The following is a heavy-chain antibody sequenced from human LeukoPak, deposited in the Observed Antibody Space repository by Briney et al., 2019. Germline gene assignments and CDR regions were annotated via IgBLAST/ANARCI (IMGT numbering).Heavy chain of an antibody. CDR3: AREYYYGSGNYYNRIDY. V-gene: IGHV1-2*02. J-gene: IGHJ4*02. Sequence: ASVKVSCKASGYTFTGYYMHWVRQAPGQGLEWMGWIDPNSGGTNYAQKFQGRVTMTRDTSISTAYMVLNRLRSDDTGVYYCAREYYYGSGNYYNRIDYWGQGTLVTVSS. D-gene: IGHD3-10*01. CDR2: IDPNSGGT. CDR1: GYTFTGYY.